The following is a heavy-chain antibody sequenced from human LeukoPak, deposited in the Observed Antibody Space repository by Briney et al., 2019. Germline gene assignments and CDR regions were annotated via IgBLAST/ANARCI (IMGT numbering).Heavy chain of an antibody. Sequence: PGRSLRLSCAASGFTFSSYAMHWVRQAPGKGLEWVAVISYDGSNKYYAGSVKGRFTISRDNSKNTPYLQMNSLRAEDTAVYYCARDALSGPLDYWGQGTLVTVSS. V-gene: IGHV3-30-3*01. D-gene: IGHD6-19*01. CDR2: ISYDGSNK. J-gene: IGHJ4*02. CDR1: GFTFSSYA. CDR3: ARDALSGPLDY.